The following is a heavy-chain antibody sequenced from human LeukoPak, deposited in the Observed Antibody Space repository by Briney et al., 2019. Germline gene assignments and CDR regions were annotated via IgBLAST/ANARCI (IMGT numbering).Heavy chain of an antibody. V-gene: IGHV4-39*07. CDR3: ARAGEMATTNYFDY. J-gene: IGHJ4*02. Sequence: SETLSLTCTVSGGSISSSSYYWGWIRQPPGKGLEWIGSIYYSGSTYYNPSLKSRVTISVDTSKNQFSLKLSSVTAADTAVYYCARAGEMATTNYFDYWGQGTLVTVSS. CDR1: GGSISSSSYY. D-gene: IGHD5-24*01. CDR2: IYYSGST.